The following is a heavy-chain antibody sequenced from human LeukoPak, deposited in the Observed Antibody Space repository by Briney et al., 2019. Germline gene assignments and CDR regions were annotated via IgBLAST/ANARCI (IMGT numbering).Heavy chain of an antibody. D-gene: IGHD2-2*02. V-gene: IGHV1-69*04. CDR2: IIPIFGIA. CDR1: GGTFSSYA. Sequence: SVRVSCKASGGTFSSYAISWVRQAPGQGLEWMGRIIPIFGIANYAQKFQGRVTITADKSTSTPYMELSSLRSEDTAVYYCARDPRYCSSTSCYIDYWGQGTLVTVSS. J-gene: IGHJ4*02. CDR3: ARDPRYCSSTSCYIDY.